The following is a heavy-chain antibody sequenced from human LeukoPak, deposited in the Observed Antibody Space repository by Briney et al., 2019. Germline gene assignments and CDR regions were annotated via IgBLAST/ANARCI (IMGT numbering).Heavy chain of an antibody. V-gene: IGHV3-30*02. CDR1: GFTFSSYG. J-gene: IGHJ4*02. CDR2: IRYDGSNT. CDR3: AKGKDSGSVYDCSDY. Sequence: GGSLRLSCAASGFTFSSYGMHWVRQAQRKGLEWVAFIRYDGSNTHYGDSVKGRFTTSRDNSKSTLYLQMNSLRVEDTAVYYCAKGKDSGSVYDCSDYWGQGTPVTVSS. D-gene: IGHD5/OR15-5a*01.